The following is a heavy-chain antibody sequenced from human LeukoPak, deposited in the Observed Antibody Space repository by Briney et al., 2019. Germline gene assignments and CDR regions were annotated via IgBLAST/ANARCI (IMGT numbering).Heavy chain of an antibody. CDR1: GFTISTYS. D-gene: IGHD2-21*01. Sequence: GGSLRLSCVASGFTISTYSINWIRQAPGKGLEWISYITSDSSAMSYADSVKGRFTISRDNAKNSLYLHMNSLSDEDTAMYFCVRDLLWAFDIWGQGTMVTVSS. CDR3: VRDLLWAFDI. CDR2: ITSDSSAM. J-gene: IGHJ3*02. V-gene: IGHV3-48*02.